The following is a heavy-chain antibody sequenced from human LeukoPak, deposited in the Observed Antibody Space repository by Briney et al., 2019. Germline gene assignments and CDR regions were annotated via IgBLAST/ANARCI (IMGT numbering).Heavy chain of an antibody. J-gene: IGHJ3*02. CDR1: GFTFSSYS. CDR3: ARVQTRYDILTGYYDPLTENAFDI. V-gene: IGHV3-21*01. CDR2: ISSSSSYI. D-gene: IGHD3-9*01. Sequence: PGGSLRLSCAASGFTFSSYSMNWVRQAPGKGLEWVSSISSSSSYIYYADSVKGRFTISRDNAKNLLYLQMNSLRAEDTAVYYCARVQTRYDILTGYYDPLTENAFDIWGQGTMVTVSS.